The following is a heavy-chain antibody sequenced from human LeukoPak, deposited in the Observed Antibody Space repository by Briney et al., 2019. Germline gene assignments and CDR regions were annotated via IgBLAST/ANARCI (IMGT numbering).Heavy chain of an antibody. CDR1: GFTFSSSW. V-gene: IGHV3-66*02. J-gene: IGHJ4*02. CDR3: ARDSTTSPFDY. CDR2: IYSGGST. D-gene: IGHD4-11*01. Sequence: PGGSLRLSCAASGFTFSSSWMHWVRQAPGKGLVWVSVIYSGGSTYYADSVKGRFTISRDNSKNTLYLQMNSLRAEDTAVYYCARDSTTSPFDYWGQGTLVTVSS.